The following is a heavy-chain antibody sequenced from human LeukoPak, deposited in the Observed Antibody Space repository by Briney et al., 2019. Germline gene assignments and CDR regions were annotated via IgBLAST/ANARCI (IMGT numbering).Heavy chain of an antibody. CDR1: GFTFSSYS. Sequence: GGSLRPSCAASGFTFSSYSMNWVRQAPGKGLEWVSSISSSSSYIYYADSVKGRFTISRDNAKNSLYLQLNSLRAEDTAVYYCARDQGEYCSGGSCVAPSYYYYGMDVWGQGTTVTVSS. J-gene: IGHJ6*02. V-gene: IGHV3-21*01. D-gene: IGHD2-15*01. CDR2: ISSSSSYI. CDR3: ARDQGEYCSGGSCVAPSYYYYGMDV.